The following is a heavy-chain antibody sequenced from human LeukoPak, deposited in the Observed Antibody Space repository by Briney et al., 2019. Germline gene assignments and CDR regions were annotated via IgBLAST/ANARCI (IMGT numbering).Heavy chain of an antibody. D-gene: IGHD3-22*01. V-gene: IGHV3-30*04. Sequence: PGGSLRLSCAASGFTFSSYAMHWVRQAPGKGLEWVAVISYDGSNKYYADSVKGRFTISRDNSKNTLYLQMNSLRAGDTAVYYCARDYYDSSGYYYFDYWGQGTLVTVSS. CDR2: ISYDGSNK. CDR3: ARDYYDSSGYYYFDY. CDR1: GFTFSSYA. J-gene: IGHJ4*02.